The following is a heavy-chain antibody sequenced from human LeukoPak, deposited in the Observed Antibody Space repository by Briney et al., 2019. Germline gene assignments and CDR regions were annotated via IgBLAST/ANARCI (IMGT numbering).Heavy chain of an antibody. D-gene: IGHD3-9*01. Sequence: ASVKVSCKASGYTFTSYGISWVRQAPGQGLEWMGWISAYNGNTNYAQKLQGRVTMTTDTSTSTAYMELRSLRSDDTAVYYCTRETLVTRVVDYWGQGTLITVSS. CDR1: GYTFTSYG. CDR2: ISAYNGNT. J-gene: IGHJ4*02. V-gene: IGHV1-18*01. CDR3: TRETLVTRVVDY.